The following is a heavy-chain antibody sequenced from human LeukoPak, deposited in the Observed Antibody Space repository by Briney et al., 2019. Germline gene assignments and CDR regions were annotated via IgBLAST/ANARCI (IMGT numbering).Heavy chain of an antibody. CDR3: ARDEYYYDSSGYYSNFDY. Sequence: ASVKVSCKASGYTFTSYGISWVRQAPGQGLEWMGWISAYNGNTNYAQKLQGRVTMTTDTSTSTVYMELSSLRSEDTAVYYCARDEYYYDSSGYYSNFDYWGQGTLVTVSS. D-gene: IGHD3-22*01. CDR1: GYTFTSYG. V-gene: IGHV1-18*01. J-gene: IGHJ4*02. CDR2: ISAYNGNT.